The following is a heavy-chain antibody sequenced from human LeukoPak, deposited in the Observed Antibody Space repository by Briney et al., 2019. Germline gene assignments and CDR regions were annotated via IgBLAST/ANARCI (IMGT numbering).Heavy chain of an antibody. CDR1: GGSNSSSSYY. D-gene: IGHD3-10*01. CDR3: ARRFGELLYYFDY. V-gene: IGHV4-39*01. Sequence: PSETLSLTCTVSGGSNSSSSYYWGWIRQPPGKGLEWIGSIYYSGSTYYNPSLESRVTISVDTSKNQFSLKLSSVAAADTAVYYCARRFGELLYYFDYWGQGTLVTVSS. J-gene: IGHJ4*02. CDR2: IYYSGST.